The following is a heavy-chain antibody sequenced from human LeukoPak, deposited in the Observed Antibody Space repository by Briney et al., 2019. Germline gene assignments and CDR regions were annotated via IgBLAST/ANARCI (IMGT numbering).Heavy chain of an antibody. CDR2: ISAYNGNT. CDR3: ARGYCSSTSCYFLY. J-gene: IGHJ4*02. CDR1: GYTFTSYG. V-gene: IGHV1-18*01. Sequence: ASVNVSCKASGYTFTSYGISWVRQAPGQGLEWMGWISAYNGNTNYAQKLQGRVTMTTDTSTSTAYMELRSLRSDDTAVYYCARGYCSSTSCYFLYWGQGTLVTVSS. D-gene: IGHD2-2*01.